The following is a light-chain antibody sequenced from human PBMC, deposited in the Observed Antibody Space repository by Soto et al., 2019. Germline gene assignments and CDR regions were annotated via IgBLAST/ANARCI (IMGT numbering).Light chain of an antibody. CDR1: QGISTY. CDR3: QKYNRFSYT. CDR2: SAS. Sequence: DIQMTQSPSSLSASVGDTVTITCRASQGISTYLAWYQQKPGKVPELLLYSASTLQSGVPSPFSGGGSGTDFTLTISSLKHEDVGTYYCQKYNRFSYTFGQGTNPGI. V-gene: IGKV1-27*01. J-gene: IGKJ2*01.